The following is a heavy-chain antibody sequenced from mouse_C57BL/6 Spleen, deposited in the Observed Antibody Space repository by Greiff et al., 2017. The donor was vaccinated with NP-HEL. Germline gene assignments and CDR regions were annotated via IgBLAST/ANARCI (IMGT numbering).Heavy chain of an antibody. CDR1: GYAFSSSW. CDR3: ARTYYSNYLWFAY. CDR2: IYPGDGDT. J-gene: IGHJ3*01. Sequence: VQLQQSGPELVKPGASVKISCKASGYAFSSSWMNWVKQRPGKGLEWIGRIYPGDGDTNYNGKFKGKATLTADKSSSTAYMQLSSLTSEDSAVYFCARTYYSNYLWFAYWGQGTLVTVSA. D-gene: IGHD2-5*01. V-gene: IGHV1-82*01.